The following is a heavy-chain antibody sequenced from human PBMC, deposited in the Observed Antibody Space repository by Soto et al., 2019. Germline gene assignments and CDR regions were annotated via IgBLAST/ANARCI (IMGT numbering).Heavy chain of an antibody. V-gene: IGHV3-23*01. Sequence: EVQLLESGGGLVQPGESLRLSCAASGFTFSIYAMNWVRQAPGKGLEWVSSISGSGAGTFYADSVKGRFIISRDSSKNTLFLHMSSLRADDTAVYYCARGGNLLPYYHYGMDVWGQGTTVTVSS. CDR2: ISGSGAGT. CDR3: ARGGNLLPYYHYGMDV. J-gene: IGHJ6*02. CDR1: GFTFSIYA. D-gene: IGHD3-10*01.